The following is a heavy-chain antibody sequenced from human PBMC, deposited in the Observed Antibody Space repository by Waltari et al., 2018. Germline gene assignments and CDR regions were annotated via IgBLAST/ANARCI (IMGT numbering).Heavy chain of an antibody. Sequence: EVQLVESGGGLVKPGGSLRLSCAASGFTFSSYSMNWVRQAPGKGLEWVSSISSSSSYRYYADSVKGRFTISRDNAKNSLYLQMNSLRAEDTAVYYCYGDYTDAFDIWGQGTMVTVSS. J-gene: IGHJ3*02. CDR3: YGDYTDAFDI. CDR2: ISSSSSYR. V-gene: IGHV3-21*01. CDR1: GFTFSSYS. D-gene: IGHD4-17*01.